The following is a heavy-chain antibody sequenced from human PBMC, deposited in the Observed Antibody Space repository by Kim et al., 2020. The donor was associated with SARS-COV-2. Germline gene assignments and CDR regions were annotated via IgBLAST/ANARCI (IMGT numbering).Heavy chain of an antibody. CDR2: ISSSSSYI. J-gene: IGHJ4*02. CDR1: GFTFSSYS. V-gene: IGHV3-21*01. CDR3: ARDWRLASTSRGYFDY. Sequence: GGSLRLSCAASGFTFSSYSMNWVRQAPGKGLEWVSSISSSSSYIYYADSVKGRFTISRDNAKNSLYLQMNSLRAEDTAVYYCARDWRLASTSRGYFDYWGRGTLVTVSS. D-gene: IGHD2-2*01.